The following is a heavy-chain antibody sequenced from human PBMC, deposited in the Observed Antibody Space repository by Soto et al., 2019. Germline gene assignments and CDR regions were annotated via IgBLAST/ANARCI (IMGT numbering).Heavy chain of an antibody. CDR3: AREPRGGNCGSYYYYGMDV. CDR2: IYQSGST. CDR1: CGSISSSNW. Sequence: SETLSLTCAVSCGSISSSNWLSWVRHPPGKVLDWIGEIYQSGSTNYSPSLKSRVTISLCKSKNHFSLKLSSGTAADTAVYYCAREPRGGNCGSYYYYGMDVWGQGTTVTVSS. D-gene: IGHD3-10*01. V-gene: IGHV4-4*02. J-gene: IGHJ6*02.